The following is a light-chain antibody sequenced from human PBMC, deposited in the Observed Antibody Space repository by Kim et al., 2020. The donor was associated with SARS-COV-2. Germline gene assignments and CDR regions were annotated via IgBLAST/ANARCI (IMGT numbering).Light chain of an antibody. V-gene: IGLV1-51*01. Sequence: QSVLTQPPSGSAAPGQKVIISCSGNSSNIGSNFVSWYSQLPGTAPKFVIYDNNKRPSGIPDRFSGSKSGTSATLGITGLQTGDEADYYCGTWDDSLSAVVFGGGTQLTVL. CDR3: GTWDDSLSAVV. CDR2: DNN. J-gene: IGLJ2*01. CDR1: SSNIGSNF.